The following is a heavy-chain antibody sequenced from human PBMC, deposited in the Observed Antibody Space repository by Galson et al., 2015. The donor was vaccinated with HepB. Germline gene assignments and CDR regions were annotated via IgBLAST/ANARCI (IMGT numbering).Heavy chain of an antibody. J-gene: IGHJ6*02. CDR1: GGTFSSYA. CDR3: ARDQGIAAAGPGHYGMDV. Sequence: SVKVSCKASGGTFSSYAISWVRQAPGQGLEWVGGIIPIFGTANYAQKFQGRVTITADKSTSTAYMELSSLRSEDTAVYYCARDQGIAAAGPGHYGMDVWGQGTTVTVSS. D-gene: IGHD6-13*01. V-gene: IGHV1-69*06. CDR2: IIPIFGTA.